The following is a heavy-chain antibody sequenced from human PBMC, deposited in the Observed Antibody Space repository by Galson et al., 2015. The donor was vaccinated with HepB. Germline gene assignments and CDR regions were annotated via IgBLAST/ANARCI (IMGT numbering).Heavy chain of an antibody. D-gene: IGHD2-15*01. CDR2: IKQDGSEK. CDR1: GFTFSSYW. J-gene: IGHJ4*02. CDR3: ARGLAGYCSGGSCYTY. Sequence: SLRLSCAASGFTFSSYWMSWVRQAPGKGLEWVANIKQDGSEKYCVDSVKGRFTISRDNAKNSLYLQMNSLRAEDTAVYYCARGLAGYCSGGSCYTYWGQGTLVTVSS. V-gene: IGHV3-7*03.